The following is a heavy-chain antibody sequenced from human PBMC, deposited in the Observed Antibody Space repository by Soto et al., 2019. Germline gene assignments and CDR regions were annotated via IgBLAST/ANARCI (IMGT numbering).Heavy chain of an antibody. J-gene: IGHJ5*02. CDR2: ISGSGGSA. D-gene: IGHD3-16*01. Sequence: GGSLRLSCAASGFTFSSYAMSWVRQAPGKGLEWVSAISGSGGSAYYADSVKGRFTISRDNSKNTLYLQMNSLRAEDTAVYYCAKDLGAGFLGWFDPWGQGTLVTVSS. CDR1: GFTFSSYA. V-gene: IGHV3-23*01. CDR3: AKDLGAGFLGWFDP.